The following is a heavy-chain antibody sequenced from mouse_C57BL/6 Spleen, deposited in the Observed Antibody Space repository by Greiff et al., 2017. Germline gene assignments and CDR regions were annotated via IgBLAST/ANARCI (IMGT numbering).Heavy chain of an antibody. Sequence: QVQLKESGAELVKPGASVKMSCKASGYTFTTYPIEWMKQNHGKSLEWIGNFHPYNDDPKYNEKFKGKATLTVVKSSSTIYLELSRLTSDDSAVYYCAIDGYYPCAYWGQGTLVTVSA. V-gene: IGHV1-47*01. CDR3: AIDGYYPCAY. J-gene: IGHJ3*01. D-gene: IGHD2-3*01. CDR1: GYTFTTYP. CDR2: FHPYNDDP.